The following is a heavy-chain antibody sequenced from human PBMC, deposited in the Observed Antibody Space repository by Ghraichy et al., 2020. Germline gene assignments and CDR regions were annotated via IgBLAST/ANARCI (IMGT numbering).Heavy chain of an antibody. J-gene: IGHJ6*03. CDR3: AREGVDIVVVPAASYYYYMDV. D-gene: IGHD2-2*03. Sequence: SETLSLTCTVSGGSISSYYWSWIRQPPGKGLEWIGYIYYSGSTNYNPSLKSRVTISVDTSKNQFSLKLSSVTAADTAVYYCAREGVDIVVVPAASYYYYMDVWGKGTTVTVSS. V-gene: IGHV4-59*01. CDR2: IYYSGST. CDR1: GGSISSYY.